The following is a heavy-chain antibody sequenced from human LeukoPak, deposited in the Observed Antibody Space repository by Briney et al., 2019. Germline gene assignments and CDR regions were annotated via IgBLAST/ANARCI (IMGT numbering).Heavy chain of an antibody. D-gene: IGHD6-13*01. Sequence: SETLSLTCTVSGGSISSSSYYWGWIRQPPGKGLEWIGSIYYSGSTYYNPSLKSRVTISVDTSKNQFSLKLSSVTAADTAVYYCARGTSSSWYWGTESTGGYFQHWGQGTLVTVSS. V-gene: IGHV4-39*07. CDR3: ARGTSSSWYWGTESTGGYFQH. CDR1: GGSISSSSYY. CDR2: IYYSGST. J-gene: IGHJ1*01.